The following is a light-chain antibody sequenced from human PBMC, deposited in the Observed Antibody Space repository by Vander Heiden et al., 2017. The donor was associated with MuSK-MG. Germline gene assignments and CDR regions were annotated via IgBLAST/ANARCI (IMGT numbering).Light chain of an antibody. CDR2: EVS. CDR3: CSYAGSVV. J-gene: IGLJ2*01. Sequence: QSALTQPAPVSGSPGQSITISCTGTSSDVGSYNLVSWYQQHPGKAPKLMIYEVSKRPSGVSNRFSGSKSGNTASLTISGLQAEDEADYYCCSYAGSVVFGGGTKLTVL. V-gene: IGLV2-23*02. CDR1: SSDVGSYNL.